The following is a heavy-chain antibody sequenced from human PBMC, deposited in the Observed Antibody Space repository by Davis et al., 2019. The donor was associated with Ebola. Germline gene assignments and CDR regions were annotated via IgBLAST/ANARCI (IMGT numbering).Heavy chain of an antibody. CDR3: VKGRGSSGYHGHNWFDP. Sequence: SLKISCAASGFTFEDYAMHWVRQIPGKGLEWVAGMNWKGGSIGYADSVKGRFFISRDNAKNSLYLQMNGLRLEDTALYHCVKGRGSSGYHGHNWFDPWGQGTQVTVSS. CDR2: MNWKGGSI. CDR1: GFTFEDYA. J-gene: IGHJ5*02. V-gene: IGHV3-9*01. D-gene: IGHD6-25*01.